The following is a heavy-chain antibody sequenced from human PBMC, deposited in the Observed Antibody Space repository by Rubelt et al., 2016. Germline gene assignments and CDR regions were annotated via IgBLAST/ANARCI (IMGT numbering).Heavy chain of an antibody. CDR2: ISYDGSNK. D-gene: IGHD2-2*01. CDR1: GFTFSSYA. Sequence: QVQLVESGGGVVQPGRSLRLSCAASGFTFSSYAMHWVRRAPGKGLEWVAVISYDGSNKYYADSVKGRFTIPRDNSKNTLYLQMNSLRAEDTAVYYCASSIVVVPAANYYYGMDVWGQGTTVTVSS. J-gene: IGHJ6*02. CDR3: ASSIVVVPAANYYYGMDV. V-gene: IGHV3-30*04.